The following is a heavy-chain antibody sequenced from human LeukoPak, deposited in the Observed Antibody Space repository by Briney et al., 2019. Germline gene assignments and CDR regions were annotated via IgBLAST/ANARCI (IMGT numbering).Heavy chain of an antibody. CDR3: ARAPLIYDFWSGYTQNPPDAFDI. J-gene: IGHJ3*02. CDR2: IYYSGST. V-gene: IGHV4-59*01. Sequence: SETLSLTCTVSGGSISSYYWSWIRQPPGKGLEWIGYIYYSGSTNYNPSLKSRVTISVDTSKNQFSVKLSSVTAADTAVYYCARAPLIYDFWSGYTQNPPDAFDIWGQGTMVTVSS. D-gene: IGHD3-3*01. CDR1: GGSISSYY.